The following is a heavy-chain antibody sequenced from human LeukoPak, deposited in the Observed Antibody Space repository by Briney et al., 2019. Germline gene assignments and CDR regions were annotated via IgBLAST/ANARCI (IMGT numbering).Heavy chain of an antibody. J-gene: IGHJ4*02. V-gene: IGHV1-69*13. CDR1: GGTFSSYA. CDR3: AIDITGYSSGYPDY. CDR2: IIPIFGTA. D-gene: IGHD6-19*01. Sequence: EASVKVSCKASGGTFSSYAISWVRQAPGQGLEWMGGIIPIFGTANYAQKFQGRVTITADESMSTAYMELSSLRSEDTAVYYCAIDITGYSSGYPDYWGQGTLVTVSS.